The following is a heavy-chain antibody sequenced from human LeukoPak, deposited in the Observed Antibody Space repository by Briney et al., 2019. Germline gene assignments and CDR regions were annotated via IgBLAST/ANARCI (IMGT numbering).Heavy chain of an antibody. CDR3: AKDPRSFGTGWYVY. CDR2: ISYDGSNK. D-gene: IGHD6-19*01. Sequence: GGSLRLSCAASGFTFSSYAMPWVRQAPGKGLERVAVISYDGSNKYYADSVKGRFTISRDNSKNTLYLQMNSLRAEDTAVYYCAKDPRSFGTGWYVYWGQGTLVTVSS. CDR1: GFTFSSYA. V-gene: IGHV3-30-3*01. J-gene: IGHJ4*02.